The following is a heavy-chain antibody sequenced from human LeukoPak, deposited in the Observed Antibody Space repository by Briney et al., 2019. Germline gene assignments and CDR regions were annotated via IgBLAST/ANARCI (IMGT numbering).Heavy chain of an antibody. CDR3: ANGYSSSWRILYYFDY. V-gene: IGHV3-66*01. Sequence: GGSLRLSCAASGFTVSSNSMSWVRQAPGKGLEWVSVLYSGGSTYYADSVKGRFTISRDNSKNTLYLQMNSLRAEDTAVYYCANGYSSSWRILYYFDYWGQGTLVTVSS. CDR1: GFTVSSNS. CDR2: LYSGGST. J-gene: IGHJ4*02. D-gene: IGHD6-13*01.